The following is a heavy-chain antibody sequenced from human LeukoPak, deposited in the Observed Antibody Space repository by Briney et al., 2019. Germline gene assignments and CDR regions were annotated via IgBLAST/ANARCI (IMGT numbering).Heavy chain of an antibody. V-gene: IGHV1-8*01. CDR2: MSPNSGNT. J-gene: IGHJ4*02. D-gene: IGHD1-26*01. CDR3: ARNSFRSGTYTPHEY. Sequence: GASVQVSCQASGYTFTSYDINWVRQATGRGLEWMGWMSPNSGNTGYAQKFQGRVTMTRNTSISTAYMELSSLRSEDTAMYYCARNSFRSGTYTPHEYWGQGTLVTVSS. CDR1: GYTFTSYD.